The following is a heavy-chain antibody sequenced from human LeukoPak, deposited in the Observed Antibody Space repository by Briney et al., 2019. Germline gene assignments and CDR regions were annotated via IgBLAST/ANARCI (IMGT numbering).Heavy chain of an antibody. J-gene: IGHJ5*02. CDR1: VYTFTIYD. V-gene: IGHV1-8*01. CDR3: ARVLGGIAAAGAYNWFDP. Sequence: ASVKVSFKASVYTFTIYDINWVRQATGQGLEWMGGMNPNSGNTGYAHKFQGRVTMTRNTSISTAYMELSSLRSEDTAVYYCARVLGGIAAAGAYNWFDPWGQGTLVTVSS. D-gene: IGHD6-13*01. CDR2: MNPNSGNT.